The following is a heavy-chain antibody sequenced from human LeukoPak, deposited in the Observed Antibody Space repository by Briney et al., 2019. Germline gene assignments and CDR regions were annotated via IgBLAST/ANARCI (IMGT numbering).Heavy chain of an antibody. D-gene: IGHD5-24*01. CDR1: GGSFSGYY. J-gene: IGHJ4*02. CDR2: INHSGST. Sequence: SETLSLTCAVYGGSFSGYYWSWIRQPPGKGLEWIGEINHSGSTNYNPSLTSRVTISIDTSKNQFSLILTSVTAADTAVYYCARSGGYNRNIDYWGQGALVTVSS. V-gene: IGHV4-34*01. CDR3: ARSGGYNRNIDY.